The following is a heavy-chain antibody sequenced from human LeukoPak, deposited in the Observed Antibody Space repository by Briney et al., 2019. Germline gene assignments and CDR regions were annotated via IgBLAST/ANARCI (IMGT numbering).Heavy chain of an antibody. D-gene: IGHD3-22*01. J-gene: IGHJ2*01. Sequence: SETLSLTCTVSGGSISSSSYYWGWIRQPPGKGLEWIGSIYYSGSTYYNPSLKSRVTISVDTSKNQFSLKLSSVTAADTAVYYCARCNLVVITPDWYFDLWGRGTLVTVSS. CDR3: ARCNLVVITPDWYFDL. CDR2: IYYSGST. V-gene: IGHV4-39*07. CDR1: GGSISSSSYY.